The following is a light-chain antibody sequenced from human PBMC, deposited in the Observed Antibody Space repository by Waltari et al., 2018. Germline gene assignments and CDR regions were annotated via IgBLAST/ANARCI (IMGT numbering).Light chain of an antibody. CDR2: GTS. V-gene: IGKV3-20*01. Sequence: EIVLTQSPGTLSLSPGERATLSCRASQSVSRSYLSWYQQKPGQAPRLLIYGTSSRSTGIPDRFSGSGSGTDFTLTISRLEPEDFAVYFCQQYTDSPPLTYGGGTRAEIK. J-gene: IGKJ4*01. CDR1: QSVSRSY. CDR3: QQYTDSPPLT.